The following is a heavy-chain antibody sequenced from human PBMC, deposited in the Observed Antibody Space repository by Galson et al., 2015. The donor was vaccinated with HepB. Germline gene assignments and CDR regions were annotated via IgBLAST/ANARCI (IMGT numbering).Heavy chain of an antibody. CDR2: INPSSGGT. Sequence: SVKVSCKASGYTFTGYYMHWVRQAPGQGPEWMGWINPSSGGTSYAQKFQGWVTMTRDTSISTAYMELSRLRSDDTAVYYCARGGRLFQVGELRYWGQGTLVTVSS. D-gene: IGHD3-16*01. V-gene: IGHV1-2*04. J-gene: IGHJ4*02. CDR1: GYTFTGYY. CDR3: ARGGRLFQVGELRY.